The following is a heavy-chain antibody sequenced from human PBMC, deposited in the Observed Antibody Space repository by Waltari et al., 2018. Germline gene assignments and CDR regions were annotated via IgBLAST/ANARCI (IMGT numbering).Heavy chain of an antibody. D-gene: IGHD2-15*01. J-gene: IGHJ4*02. V-gene: IGHV3-7*01. CDR1: GFTFNSEW. CDR2: INQDGSEI. CDR3: ARGRGWY. Sequence: EVQLVESGGGLVQPGGSLRLSCAAPGFTFNSEWMSWVRQAQGKGLEWVANINQDGSEINYVDSVKSRFTISRDNARNSLYLQMNSLRVEDAAVYYCARGRGWYWGQGTLVAVSS.